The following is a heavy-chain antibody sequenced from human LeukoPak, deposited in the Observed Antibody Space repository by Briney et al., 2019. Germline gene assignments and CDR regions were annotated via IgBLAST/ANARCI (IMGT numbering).Heavy chain of an antibody. Sequence: SETLSLTCTVSGGSISSYYWSWIRQPPGKGLEWIGYIYYSGSTNYNLSLKSRVTISVDTSKNQFSLKLSSVTAADTAVYYCARALWFGELVAFDPWGQGTLVTVSS. CDR2: IYYSGST. D-gene: IGHD3-10*01. CDR3: ARALWFGELVAFDP. V-gene: IGHV4-59*01. CDR1: GGSISSYY. J-gene: IGHJ5*02.